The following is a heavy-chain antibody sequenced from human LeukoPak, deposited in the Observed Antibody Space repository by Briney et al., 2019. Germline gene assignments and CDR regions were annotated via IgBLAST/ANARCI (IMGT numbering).Heavy chain of an antibody. V-gene: IGHV1-2*02. D-gene: IGHD3-10*01. Sequence: ASVKVSCKASGYTFTGYYMHWVRQAPGQGLEWMGWINPNSGGTNYAQKFQGRVTMTRDTSISTAYMELSRLRSDDTAVYYCARDVTMVRGAIFDYWGHGTLVTVSS. CDR2: INPNSGGT. CDR1: GYTFTGYY. J-gene: IGHJ4*01. CDR3: ARDVTMVRGAIFDY.